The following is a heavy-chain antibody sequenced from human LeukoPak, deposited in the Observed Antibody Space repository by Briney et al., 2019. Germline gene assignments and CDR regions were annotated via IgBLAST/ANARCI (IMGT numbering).Heavy chain of an antibody. CDR2: ISYDGSNK. Sequence: GGSPRLSCAASGFTFSSYGMHWVRQAPGKGLEWVAVISYDGSNKYYADSVKGRFTISRDNSKNTLYLQMNSLRAEDTAVYYCAKDIGSIAARLGVGYWGQGTLVTVSS. J-gene: IGHJ4*02. V-gene: IGHV3-30*18. D-gene: IGHD6-6*01. CDR3: AKDIGSIAARLGVGY. CDR1: GFTFSSYG.